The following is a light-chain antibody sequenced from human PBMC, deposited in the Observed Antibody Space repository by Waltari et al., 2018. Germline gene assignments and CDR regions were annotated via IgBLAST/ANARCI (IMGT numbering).Light chain of an antibody. V-gene: IGKV2-28*01. CDR3: MQALQTPDT. CDR1: QSLLHSNGYNY. CDR2: LAS. J-gene: IGKJ5*01. Sequence: DIVMTQSPLSLPVTPGEPASISCTSSQSLLHSNGYNYLDWYLQKPGQSPQLLIYLASKRASGVPDRFSGSGSGTDFTLKISRVEAEDVGVYYCMQALQTPDTFGQGTRLEIK.